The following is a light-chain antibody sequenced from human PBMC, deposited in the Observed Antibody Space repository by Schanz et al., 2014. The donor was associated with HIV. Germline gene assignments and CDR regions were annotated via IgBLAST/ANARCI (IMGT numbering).Light chain of an antibody. V-gene: IGLV2-14*03. CDR1: SSDIGAYNY. J-gene: IGLJ3*02. CDR2: DVN. CDR3: GSYSSGDSHWV. Sequence: QSALIQPASVSGSPGQSITISCTGTSSDIGAYNYVSWYQQPPGKAPKLMIYDVNIRPSGVSNRFSGSKSGNTASLTISGLQAEDEADYYCGSYSSGDSHWVFGGGTKLTVL.